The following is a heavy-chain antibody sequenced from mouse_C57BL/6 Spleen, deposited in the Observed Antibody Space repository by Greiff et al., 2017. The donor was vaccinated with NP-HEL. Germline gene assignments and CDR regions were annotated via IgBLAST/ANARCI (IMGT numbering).Heavy chain of an antibody. D-gene: IGHD1-1*01. CDR3: ANYGSRDYAMDY. CDR1: GYTFTDYN. J-gene: IGHJ4*01. CDR2: INPNNGGT. V-gene: IGHV1-22*01. Sequence: VHVKQSGPELVKPGASVKMSCKASGYTFTDYNMHWVKQSHGKSLEWIGYINPNNGGTSYNQKFKGKATLTVNKSSSTAYMELRSLTSEDSAVYYCANYGSRDYAMDYWGQGTSVTVSS.